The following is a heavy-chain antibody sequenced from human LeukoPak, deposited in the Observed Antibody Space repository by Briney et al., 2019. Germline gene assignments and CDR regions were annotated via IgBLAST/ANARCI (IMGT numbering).Heavy chain of an antibody. J-gene: IGHJ4*02. D-gene: IGHD2-15*01. CDR2: IDGDGSST. CDR1: GFTFSSYW. V-gene: IGHV3-74*01. CDR3: ARGSSVVGLD. Sequence: GGSLRLSCAASGFTFSSYWMHWVRQAPGKGLVWVSRIDGDGSSTSYADSVKGRFTISRDSAKNTLYLQMNSLRAEDTAVYYCARGSSVVGLDWGQGTLVTVSS.